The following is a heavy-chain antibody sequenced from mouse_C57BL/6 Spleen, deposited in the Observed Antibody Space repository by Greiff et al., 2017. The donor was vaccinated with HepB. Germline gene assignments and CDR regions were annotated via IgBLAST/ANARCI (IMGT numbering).Heavy chain of an antibody. V-gene: IGHV1-15*01. CDR3: AYWYFEV. Sequence: QVQLKESGAELVRPGASVTLSCKASGYTFTDYEMHWVKQTPVHGLEWIGAIDPETGGTAYNQKFKGKAILTADNSSSTAYMELRSLTSEDSAVYYCAYWYFEVWGTGTTVTVSS. CDR2: IDPETGGT. J-gene: IGHJ1*03. CDR1: GYTFTDYE.